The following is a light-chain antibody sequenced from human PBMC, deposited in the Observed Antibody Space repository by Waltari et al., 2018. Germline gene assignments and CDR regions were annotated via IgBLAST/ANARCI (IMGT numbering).Light chain of an antibody. V-gene: IGKV3-20*01. CDR3: QQYVSSPPGVT. CDR2: AAS. Sequence: EIVLTQSPGTLSLSPGERTTLSCRASQTVSRNHLAWYQQKPGQAPRLLIYAASSRPPGIPDRFSGSGSGTEFTLTISRLEPEDFAVYYCQQYVSSPPGVTFVPGTKVDIK. J-gene: IGKJ3*01. CDR1: QTVSRNH.